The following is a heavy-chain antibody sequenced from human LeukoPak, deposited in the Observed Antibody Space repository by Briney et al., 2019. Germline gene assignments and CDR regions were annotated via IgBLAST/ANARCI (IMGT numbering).Heavy chain of an antibody. CDR1: GGSISSYY. J-gene: IGHJ4*02. CDR3: ARGPYYYDSSGYPPLPDY. V-gene: IGHV4-59*01. CDR2: IYYSGST. D-gene: IGHD3-22*01. Sequence: SETLSLTCTVSGGSISSYYWSWIRQPPGKGLEWVGYIYYSGSTNYNPTLKSRVTISVDTSKNQSSLKLSSVTAADTAVYYCARGPYYYDSSGYPPLPDYWGQGTLVTVSS.